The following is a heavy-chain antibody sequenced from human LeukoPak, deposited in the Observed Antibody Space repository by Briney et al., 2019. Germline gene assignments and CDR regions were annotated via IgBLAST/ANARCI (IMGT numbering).Heavy chain of an antibody. V-gene: IGHV3-23*01. D-gene: IGHD1-26*01. CDR3: AKHSGSYFIYYVDS. J-gene: IGHJ4*02. CDR2: ISGSAYNT. CDR1: GFTFSSYG. Sequence: GGSLRLSCAASGFTFSSYGMSWVRQAPGKGLEWVSTISGSAYNTYYADSVKGRFAISRDNSANTLYLQMNSLRAEDTALYYCAKHSGSYFIYYVDSWGQGTLVTVSS.